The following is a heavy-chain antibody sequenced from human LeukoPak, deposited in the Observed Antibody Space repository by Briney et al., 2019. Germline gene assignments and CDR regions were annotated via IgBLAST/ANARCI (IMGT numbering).Heavy chain of an antibody. CDR2: SYYTGSS. CDR1: GGSISTYY. J-gene: IGHJ4*02. V-gene: IGHV4-59*08. CDR3: ARNYYYDTFFFDY. Sequence: SETLSLTCTVSGGSISTYYWSWIRQPPGKGLEWIGYSYYTGSSNYNPSLKSRVTISLDTSKNQFSLKLSSVTAADTAVYYCARNYYYDTFFFDYWGQGTLVTVSS. D-gene: IGHD3-22*01.